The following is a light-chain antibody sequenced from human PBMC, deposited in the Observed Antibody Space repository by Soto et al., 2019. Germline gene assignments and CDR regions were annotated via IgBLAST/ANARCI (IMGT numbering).Light chain of an antibody. CDR1: QSVSGY. CDR2: ADS. CDR3: QQFGSYPLT. Sequence: EIVLTQSPATLSLSPGETATLSCRASQSVSGYIGWYQQKPGQAPRLLIYADSNRATGIPARFSGSGSGTDFTLTINRLEPEDFAVYFCQQFGSYPLTFGGGTKVDIK. V-gene: IGKV3-20*01. J-gene: IGKJ4*01.